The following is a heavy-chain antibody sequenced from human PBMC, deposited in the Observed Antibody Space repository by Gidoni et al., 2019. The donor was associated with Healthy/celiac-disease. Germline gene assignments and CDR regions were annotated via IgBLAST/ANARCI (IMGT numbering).Heavy chain of an antibody. CDR1: GGSISSYY. D-gene: IGHD1-20*01. J-gene: IGHJ4*02. Sequence: QVQLQESGPGLVKPAETLSLTCTVSGGSISSYYWSWIRQPPGKGLEWIGYIYYSGSTNYNPSLKSRVTISVDTSKNQFSLKLSSVTAADTAVYYCARFVTNNYYFDYWGQGTLVTVSS. CDR3: ARFVTNNYYFDY. V-gene: IGHV4-59*01. CDR2: IYYSGST.